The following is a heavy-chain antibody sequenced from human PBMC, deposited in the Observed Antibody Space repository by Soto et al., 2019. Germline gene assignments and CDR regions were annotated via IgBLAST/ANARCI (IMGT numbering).Heavy chain of an antibody. CDR3: TTDAAGYCSSTTCNTPQNWFDP. J-gene: IGHJ5*02. Sequence: PGGSLRLSCVASGSTFSNAWMSWVRQAPGKGLEWVGRIRSNADGGTTNYAAPAKDRFTMSRDDSKNTVYLQMNSLKTEDTAVYYCTTDAAGYCSSTTCNTPQNWFDPWGQGTLVTVSS. V-gene: IGHV3-15*01. CDR2: IRSNADGGTT. CDR1: GSTFSNAW. D-gene: IGHD2-2*01.